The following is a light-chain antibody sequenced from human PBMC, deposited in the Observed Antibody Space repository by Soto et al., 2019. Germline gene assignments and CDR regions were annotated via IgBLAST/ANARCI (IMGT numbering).Light chain of an antibody. Sequence: IQLTQSPSSLSASVGDRVTISCRASQDISSYLAWYQQKPGKAPKLLTYAASTLQSGVPSRFSGSGSGTDFTLTISSLQPEDFATYYCQQLNSYPLTFGGGTKVDIK. J-gene: IGKJ4*01. CDR3: QQLNSYPLT. CDR2: AAS. CDR1: QDISSY. V-gene: IGKV1-9*01.